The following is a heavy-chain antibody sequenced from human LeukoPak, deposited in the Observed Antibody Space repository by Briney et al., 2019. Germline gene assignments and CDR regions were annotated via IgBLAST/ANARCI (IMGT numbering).Heavy chain of an antibody. CDR1: GGSISSYY. CDR2: IYYSGST. CDR3: ARGFRGDNFDY. J-gene: IGHJ4*02. D-gene: IGHD7-27*01. V-gene: IGHV4-59*01. Sequence: SETLSLTCTVSGGSISSYYWSWIRQPPGKGLEWIGYIYYSGSTNYKPSLKSRVTISVDTSKNQFSLKLSSVTAADTAVYYCARGFRGDNFDYWGQGTLVTVSS.